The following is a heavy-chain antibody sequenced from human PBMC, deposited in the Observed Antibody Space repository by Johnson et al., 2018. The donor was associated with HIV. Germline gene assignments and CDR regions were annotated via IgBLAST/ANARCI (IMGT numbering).Heavy chain of an antibody. V-gene: IGHV3-66*01. D-gene: IGHD3-22*01. J-gene: IGHJ3*01. Sequence: VQLVESGGGLVQPGGSLRLSCAASGFTFSDYYMSWIRQAPGQGLEWVSLIYSGGSAYYADSVKGRFTISRDNSRNTLYLQMGSLRVEDMGIYYCAMPYYFDSGVYQWGQGTMVTVSS. CDR2: IYSGGSA. CDR1: GFTFSDYY. CDR3: AMPYYFDSGVYQ.